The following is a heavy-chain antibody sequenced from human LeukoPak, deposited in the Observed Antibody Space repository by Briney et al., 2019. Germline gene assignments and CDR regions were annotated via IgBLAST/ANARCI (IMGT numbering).Heavy chain of an antibody. V-gene: IGHV3-33*01. D-gene: IGHD6-13*01. CDR1: GFSFRTYG. Sequence: GGSLRLSCAASGFSFRTYGMHWVRQAPGKGLEWVAVIWYDGSKKYYADSVKGRFTISRDNSKNTMYLQMDSLRADDTAVYYCARGSHEAAAALDYWGQGTLVSVSS. CDR2: IWYDGSKK. J-gene: IGHJ4*02. CDR3: ARGSHEAAAALDY.